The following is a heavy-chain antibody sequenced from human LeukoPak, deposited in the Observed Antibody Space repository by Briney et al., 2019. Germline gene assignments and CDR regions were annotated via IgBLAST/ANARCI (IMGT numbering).Heavy chain of an antibody. Sequence: SETLSLTCTVSGGSISSYYWSWIRQPAGKGLEWIGRIYTSGSTNYNPSLKSRVTMSVDTSKNQFSLKLSSVTAADTAVYYCARDSNGYCTNGVCYRAIGYWGQGTLVTVSS. V-gene: IGHV4-4*07. CDR1: GGSISSYY. CDR3: ARDSNGYCTNGVCYRAIGY. CDR2: IYTSGST. D-gene: IGHD2-8*01. J-gene: IGHJ4*02.